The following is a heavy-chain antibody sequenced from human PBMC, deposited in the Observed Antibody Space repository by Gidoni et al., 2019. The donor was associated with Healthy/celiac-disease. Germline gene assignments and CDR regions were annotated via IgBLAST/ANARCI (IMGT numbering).Heavy chain of an antibody. V-gene: IGHV3-33*01. Sequence: QAPLAVSGGGVVQPGRSLRPSCAASGFSFSCHVMHWVRQAPGTGLGWVAIIWYDGSNKYYAGSVEGRFTNSRDNSKNTLYLQMNSLRAEDTAVYYCARDVGSSLDLWGRGTLVTVSS. J-gene: IGHJ2*01. CDR1: GFSFSCHV. CDR2: IWYDGSNK. CDR3: ARDVGSSLDL. D-gene: IGHD3-10*01.